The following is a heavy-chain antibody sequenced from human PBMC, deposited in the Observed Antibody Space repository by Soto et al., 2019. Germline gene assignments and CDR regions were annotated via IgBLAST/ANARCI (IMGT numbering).Heavy chain of an antibody. V-gene: IGHV1-69*08. Sequence: QVQLVQSGAEVKKPGSSVKVSCKASGGTFSSYTISWVRQAPGQGLEWMGRIIPILGIANYAQKFQGSVTITADKSTSTAYMELSSLRSEDTAVYYCARDEDGSGPFDLWGRGTLVTVSS. CDR1: GGTFSSYT. CDR3: ARDEDGSGPFDL. CDR2: IIPILGIA. D-gene: IGHD3-10*01. J-gene: IGHJ2*01.